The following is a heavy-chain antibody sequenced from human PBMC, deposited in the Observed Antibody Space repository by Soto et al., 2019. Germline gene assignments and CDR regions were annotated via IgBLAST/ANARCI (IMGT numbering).Heavy chain of an antibody. D-gene: IGHD3-22*01. CDR1: GFSLSTSGMC. V-gene: IGHV2-70*01. J-gene: IGHJ4*02. CDR3: ARLQYYYDMSGYYLEPFDY. CDR2: IDWDDDK. Sequence: SGPTLVNPTQTLTLTCTFSGFSLSTSGMCVSWIRQPPGKALEWLALIDWDDDKYYSTSLKTRLTISKDTSKNQVVLTMTNMDPVDTATYYCARLQYYYDMSGYYLEPFDYWGKGTLVTVSS.